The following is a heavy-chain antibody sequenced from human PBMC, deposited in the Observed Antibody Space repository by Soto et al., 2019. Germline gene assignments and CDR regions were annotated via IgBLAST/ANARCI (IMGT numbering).Heavy chain of an antibody. CDR2: INHSGST. CDR1: GGSFSGYY. Sequence: PSETLSLTCAVYGGSFSGYYWSWIRQPPGKGLEWIGEINHSGSTNYNPSPKSRVTISVDTSKNQFSLKLSSVTAADTAVYYCARGSQQLVRSSWFDPWGQGTLVTVSS. D-gene: IGHD6-13*01. CDR3: ARGSQQLVRSSWFDP. V-gene: IGHV4-34*01. J-gene: IGHJ5*02.